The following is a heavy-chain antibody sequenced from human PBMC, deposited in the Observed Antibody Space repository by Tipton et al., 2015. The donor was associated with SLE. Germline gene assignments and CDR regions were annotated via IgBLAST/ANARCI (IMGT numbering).Heavy chain of an antibody. Sequence: QLVQSGGGVVQPGRSLRLSCAASGFTFSDYDMHWVRQAPGKGLAWVAVIWYDGSNKYYADSGKGRFTISRDNSKNTLYLQMNSLRAEDTAVYYCARGRYYFERNPFVDWYFDLWGRGTLVTVPS. V-gene: IGHV3-33*01. CDR1: GFTFSDYD. J-gene: IGHJ2*01. CDR2: IWYDGSNK. CDR3: ARGRYYFERNPFVDWYFDL. D-gene: IGHD2/OR15-2a*01.